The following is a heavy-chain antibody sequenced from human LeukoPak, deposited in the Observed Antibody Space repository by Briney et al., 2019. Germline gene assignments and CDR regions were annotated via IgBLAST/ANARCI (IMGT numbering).Heavy chain of an antibody. CDR3: ARSYLSGTYYDWFDP. CDR1: ARSTSDYY. V-gene: IGHV4-4*07. Sequence: PSHTLSLTRTLSARSTSDYYWNWIRQPAGKGLEWIGRIYASGSTNYNPSLRSRVTISVDKSKNQFSLKLTSATAADTAVYYCARSYLSGTYYDWFDPWGQGTLVTVSS. CDR2: IYASGST. J-gene: IGHJ5*02. D-gene: IGHD1-26*01.